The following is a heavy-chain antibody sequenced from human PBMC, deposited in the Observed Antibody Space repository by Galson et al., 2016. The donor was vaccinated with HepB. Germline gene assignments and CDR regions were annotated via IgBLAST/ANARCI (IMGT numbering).Heavy chain of an antibody. Sequence: SLRLSCAASGFTLSTYAMYWVRQAPGKGLEWVAFISYDGNKDFYADSVKGRFISSRDNSKNTVYLHMNSLRAEDTAVYYCARDRVVTTQTFYFLFGYWGLGALVTVSS. CDR3: ARDRVVTTQTFYFLFGY. J-gene: IGHJ4*02. D-gene: IGHD3-3*01. CDR2: ISYDGNKD. CDR1: GFTLSTYA. V-gene: IGHV3-30*04.